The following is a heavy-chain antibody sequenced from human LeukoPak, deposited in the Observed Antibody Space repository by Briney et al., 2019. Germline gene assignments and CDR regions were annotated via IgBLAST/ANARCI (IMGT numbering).Heavy chain of an antibody. J-gene: IGHJ6*02. CDR2: ISSSSSTI. Sequence: GGSLRLSCAASGFSFSSYSMNWVRQAPGKGLEWVSYISSSSSTIYYADSVKGRFTISRDNAKNSLYLQMNSLRDEDTAVYYCARDPRTLDIVVVLALARYYYYGMDVWGQGTTVTVSS. D-gene: IGHD2-2*03. CDR1: GFSFSSYS. V-gene: IGHV3-48*02. CDR3: ARDPRTLDIVVVLALARYYYYGMDV.